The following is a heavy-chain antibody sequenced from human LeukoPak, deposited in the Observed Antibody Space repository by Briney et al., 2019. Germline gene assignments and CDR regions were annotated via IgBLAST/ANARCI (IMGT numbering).Heavy chain of an antibody. CDR2: INPNSGGT. CDR1: GYTFTGYY. J-gene: IGHJ4*02. CDR3: ARGYCSGGSCYGGFDY. V-gene: IGHV1-2*02. Sequence: ASVKVSCKASGYTFTGYYMHWVRQAPGQRLEWMGWINPNSGGTNYAQKFQGRVTMTRDTSISTAYMELSRLRSDDTAVYYCARGYCSGGSCYGGFDYWGQGTLVTVSS. D-gene: IGHD2-15*01.